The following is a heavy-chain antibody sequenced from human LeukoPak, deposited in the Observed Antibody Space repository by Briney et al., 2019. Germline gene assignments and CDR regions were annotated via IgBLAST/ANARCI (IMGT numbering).Heavy chain of an antibody. CDR1: GGSISSSSYY. V-gene: IGHV4-39*07. J-gene: IGHJ5*02. Sequence: SETLSLTCTVSGGSISSSSYYWGWIRQPPGKGLEWIGSIDYSGGTYFSPSLRSRVTLSVDTSKNQFSLNLISVAAADTAVYYCARGPSITIFGVVMYTWFDPWGQGTPVSVSS. CDR3: ARGPSITIFGVVMYTWFDP. D-gene: IGHD3-3*01. CDR2: IDYSGGT.